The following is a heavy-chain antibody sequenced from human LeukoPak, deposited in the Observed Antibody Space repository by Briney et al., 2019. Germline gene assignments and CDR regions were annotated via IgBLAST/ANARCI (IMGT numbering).Heavy chain of an antibody. Sequence: GESLQISCQGSGYSFTDYWIAWGRQVPGQGLEWMGLIYPRDSEIRNSPSFQGQVTISADKSINTAYLQWSTLKASDTAIYYCARLSRITMVRGAMDAWGQGTPVTVSS. J-gene: IGHJ6*02. V-gene: IGHV5-51*01. CDR1: GYSFTDYW. D-gene: IGHD3-10*01. CDR2: IYPRDSEI. CDR3: ARLSRITMVRGAMDA.